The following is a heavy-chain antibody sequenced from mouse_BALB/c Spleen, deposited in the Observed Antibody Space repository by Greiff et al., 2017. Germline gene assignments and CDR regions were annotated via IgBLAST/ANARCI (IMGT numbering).Heavy chain of an antibody. D-gene: IGHD1-1*01. J-gene: IGHJ4*01. CDR1: GYTFTSYV. Sequence: EVQLQQSGPELVKPGASVKMSCKASGYTFTSYVMHWVKQKPGQGLEWIGYINPYNDGTKYNEKFKGKATLTSDKSSSTAYTELSSLTSEDSAVYYCARWYYGSSLYYAMDYWGQGTSVTVSS. CDR2: INPYNDGT. CDR3: ARWYYGSSLYYAMDY. V-gene: IGHV1-14*01.